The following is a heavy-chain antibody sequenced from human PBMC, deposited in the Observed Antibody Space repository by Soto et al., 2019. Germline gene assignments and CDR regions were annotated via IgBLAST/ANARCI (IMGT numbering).Heavy chain of an antibody. Sequence: QVQLVESGGGLVLPGTSLRLSCAASGFAFTSHAMHWVRQAPGKGLEWVAVISFDGNVQYYADSVKGRFTISRDTSKNTLFLQMDSLRVADTAVYYCVKDLRPRWAWPRDHFDFWGLGTLVTVSS. CDR3: VKDLRPRWAWPRDHFDF. CDR1: GFAFTSHA. D-gene: IGHD2-21*01. J-gene: IGHJ4*02. CDR2: ISFDGNVQ. V-gene: IGHV3-30*18.